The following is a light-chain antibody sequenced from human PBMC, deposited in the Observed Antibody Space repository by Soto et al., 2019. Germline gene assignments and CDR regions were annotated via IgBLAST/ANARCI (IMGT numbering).Light chain of an antibody. V-gene: IGKV3-20*01. CDR1: QSVSSNY. CDR2: GAS. CDR3: QQYDSSPVM. Sequence: EIVFTQSPGTVSLSPGERATLSCRASQSVSSNYLAWYQQKPGQAPRLLIFGASSRDTGIPDRFSGSGSGTDFTLTISRLESEDFGVYYCQQYDSSPVMFGQGTKVDIK. J-gene: IGKJ1*01.